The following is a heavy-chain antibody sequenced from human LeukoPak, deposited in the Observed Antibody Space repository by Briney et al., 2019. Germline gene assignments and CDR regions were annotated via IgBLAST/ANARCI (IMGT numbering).Heavy chain of an antibody. J-gene: IGHJ4*02. V-gene: IGHV1-46*01. Sequence: ASVKVSCKASGYTFTSYYMHWVRQAPGQGLEWMGIINPSGGSTSYAQKFQGRVTMTRDTSTSTVYMELSSLRSEDTAVYYCARSQGIAVAGTDFGYWGQGTLVTVSS. D-gene: IGHD6-19*01. CDR3: ARSQGIAVAGTDFGY. CDR1: GYTFTSYY. CDR2: INPSGGST.